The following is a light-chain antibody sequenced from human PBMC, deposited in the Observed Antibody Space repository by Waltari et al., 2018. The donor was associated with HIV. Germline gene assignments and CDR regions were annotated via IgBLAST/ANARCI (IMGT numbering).Light chain of an antibody. V-gene: IGKV1-39*01. Sequence: DIQMTQSPSSLSASVVDRVTITCRASQSVSTYLNWYQQKPGKAPKILIYSASRLQSGVPSRFSGSGSGTEFTLTISSLQPEEFATYYCQQSYSTPRTFGQGTKVEIK. CDR3: QQSYSTPRT. CDR2: SAS. CDR1: QSVSTY. J-gene: IGKJ1*01.